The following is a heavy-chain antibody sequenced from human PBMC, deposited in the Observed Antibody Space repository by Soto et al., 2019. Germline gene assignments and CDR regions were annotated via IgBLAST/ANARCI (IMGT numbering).Heavy chain of an antibody. V-gene: IGHV4-59*11. Sequence: SETLSLTCTVSGGSINSHYWTWIRQPPGKGLERVWHMDHSGNSYYSSSLKSRVTISLDTSKNQFSLKLSSVTTADTAVYHCARVFGNFWSGYHVDYWGQGTQVTVSS. CDR1: GGSINSHY. CDR2: MDHSGNS. CDR3: ARVFGNFWSGYHVDY. J-gene: IGHJ4*02. D-gene: IGHD3-3*01.